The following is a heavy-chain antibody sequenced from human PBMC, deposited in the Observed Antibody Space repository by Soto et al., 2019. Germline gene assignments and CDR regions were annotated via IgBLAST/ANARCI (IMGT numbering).Heavy chain of an antibody. V-gene: IGHV1-2*04. D-gene: IGHD6-6*01. CDR1: GYTFTGYY. CDR2: INPNSGGT. Sequence: WASVKVSCKASGYTFTGYYMHWVRQAPGQGLEWMGWINPNSGGTNYAQKFQGWVTMTRDTSISTAYMELSSLGAEDTAVYHCARDKERIANYYFDFWGQGTLVTVSS. J-gene: IGHJ4*02. CDR3: ARDKERIANYYFDF.